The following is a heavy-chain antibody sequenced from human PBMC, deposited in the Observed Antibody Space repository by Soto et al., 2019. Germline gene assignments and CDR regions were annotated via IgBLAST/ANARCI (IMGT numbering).Heavy chain of an antibody. V-gene: IGHV4-4*02. CDR3: ARVSGSYYYGMDV. CDR1: GGSISSSNW. Sequence: QVQLQESGPGLVKPSGTLSLTCAVSGGSISSSNWWSWVRQPPGKGLEWIGEIYHSGSTNYNPSHKRRVPXSXDXXKTQCSLKLSSVTAADTAVYYCARVSGSYYYGMDVWGQGTTVTVSS. D-gene: IGHD1-26*01. J-gene: IGHJ6*02. CDR2: IYHSGST.